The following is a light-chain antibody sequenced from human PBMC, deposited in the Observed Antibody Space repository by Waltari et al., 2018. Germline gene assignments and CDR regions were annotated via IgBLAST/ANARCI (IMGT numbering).Light chain of an antibody. CDR1: QSVSSIY. V-gene: IGKV3-20*01. J-gene: IGKJ2*01. CDR3: QQYDSSPMYT. CDR2: GAS. Sequence: EIVLTQSPGTLSLSPGERATLSCRASQSVSSIYLAWYQQKPGQAPRLLIYGASSRATGIPDRFSGSGSGTDFTLTISRLGPEDVAVYYCQQYDSSPMYTFGQGTKLEIK.